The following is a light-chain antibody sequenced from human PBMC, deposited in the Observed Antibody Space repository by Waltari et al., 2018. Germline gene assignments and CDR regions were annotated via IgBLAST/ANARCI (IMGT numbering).Light chain of an antibody. Sequence: EIVLAQSPATLSFSPGERATLSCRASQSVGRFLAWYQRKPGKAPRLLIYDASDRATGTPARLSGSGSGTDFTLTISSLEPEDFAVYYCQHRGNWPLLAFGQGTRLEIK. CDR2: DAS. CDR1: QSVGRF. V-gene: IGKV3-11*01. CDR3: QHRGNWPLLA. J-gene: IGKJ5*01.